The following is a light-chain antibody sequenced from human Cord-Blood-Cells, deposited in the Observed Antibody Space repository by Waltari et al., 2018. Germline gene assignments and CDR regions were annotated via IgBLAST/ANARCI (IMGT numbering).Light chain of an antibody. J-gene: IGLJ1*01. CDR3: SSYTSSSTLV. V-gene: IGLV2-14*01. CDR1: SSAVGGYNY. Sequence: QSALTQPASVSGSPGQSITISCTGTSSAVGGYNYVSCYQQHPGKAPKLMIYDVSNRPSGVSNRFSGSKSGNTASLTISGLQAEDEADYYCSSYTSSSTLVFGTGTKVTVL. CDR2: DVS.